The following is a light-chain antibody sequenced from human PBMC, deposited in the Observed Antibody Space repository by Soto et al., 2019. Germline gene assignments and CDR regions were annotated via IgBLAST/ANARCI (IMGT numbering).Light chain of an antibody. J-gene: IGLJ7*01. CDR1: TGAVTSGHY. CDR3: MLAYSGPSI. CDR2: EVN. Sequence: QAVVTQEPSLTVSPGGTVTLTGGSSTGAVTSGHYPYWFQLKPGQAPRTLLYEVNKKHSWTPARFSGSLLGGKAALTLSGAQHEDEADYYCMLAYSGPSIFGRGTQLTVL. V-gene: IGLV7-46*01.